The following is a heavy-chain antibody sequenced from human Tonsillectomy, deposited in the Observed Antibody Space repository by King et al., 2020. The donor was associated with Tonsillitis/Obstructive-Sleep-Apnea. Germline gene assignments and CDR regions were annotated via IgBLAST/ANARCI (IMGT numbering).Heavy chain of an antibody. CDR1: GYTFINYG. Sequence: VQLVESGAEVKMPGASVKVSCKTSGYTFINYGITWVRQAPGQGLEWMGWITTYNGNTNYAQKLQGRVTMTTDTSTSTAYMELRSLRSDDTAVYYCAGSIRSSWYCQPFNYGGQGTLVTASA. CDR2: ITTYNGNT. CDR3: AGSIRSSWYCQPFNY. D-gene: IGHD6-13*01. J-gene: IGHJ4*01. V-gene: IGHV1-18*01.